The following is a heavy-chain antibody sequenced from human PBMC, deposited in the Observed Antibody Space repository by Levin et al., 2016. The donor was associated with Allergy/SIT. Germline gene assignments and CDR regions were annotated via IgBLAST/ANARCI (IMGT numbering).Heavy chain of an antibody. CDR2: IYPGDSDT. Sequence: VRQMPGKGLEWMGIIYPGDSDTRYSPSFQGQVTISADKSISTAYLQWSSLKASDTAMYYCARVRGGDYDLHGMDVWGQGTTVTVSS. V-gene: IGHV5-51*01. CDR3: ARVRGGDYDLHGMDV. D-gene: IGHD2-21*02. J-gene: IGHJ6*02.